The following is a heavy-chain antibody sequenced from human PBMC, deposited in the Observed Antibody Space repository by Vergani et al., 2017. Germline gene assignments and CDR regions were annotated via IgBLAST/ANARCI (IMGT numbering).Heavy chain of an antibody. CDR2: IRSKNDGGTA. J-gene: IGHJ4*02. CDR3: YTDYHDY. V-gene: IGHV3-15*01. CDR1: GGSISSSNW. Sequence: VQLQESGPGLVKPPGTLSLTCAVSGGSISSSNWWSWVRQAPGKGLEWIGRIRSKNDGGTADYAAPLKGRFTISRDDSKDSAFLLVNNLKTEDTAVYFCYTDYHDYWGQGTLVTVSS. D-gene: IGHD2-2*02.